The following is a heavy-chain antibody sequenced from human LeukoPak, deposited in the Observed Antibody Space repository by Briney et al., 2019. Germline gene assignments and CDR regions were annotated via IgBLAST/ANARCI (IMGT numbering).Heavy chain of an antibody. D-gene: IGHD3-9*01. CDR3: ARVGHYDILTGPNYGMDV. Sequence: ASVKVSCKASGYTFTSYGISWVRQAPGQGLEWRGWMSAYNGNTNYAQKLQGRVTMTTDTSTSTAYMELRSLRSDDTAVYYCARVGHYDILTGPNYGMDVWGQGTTVTVSS. CDR1: GYTFTSYG. CDR2: MSAYNGNT. V-gene: IGHV1-18*01. J-gene: IGHJ6*02.